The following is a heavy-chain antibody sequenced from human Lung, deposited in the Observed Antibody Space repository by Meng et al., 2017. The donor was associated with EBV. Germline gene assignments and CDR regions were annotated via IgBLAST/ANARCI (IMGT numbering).Heavy chain of an antibody. D-gene: IGHD2-2*02. V-gene: IGHV1-2*06. CDR3: ARDSRHCTSASCYSWYFDL. Sequence: QVRLVQSGAVVKKPGASVKFSCRASGYTFTGYYMHWVRQAPGQGLEWMGRINPNSGATEYAQNFQGRVTMTRDTSISTAYMELSRLRSDDTAVYYCARDSRHCTSASCYSWYFDLWGRGTLVTVSS. CDR2: INPNSGAT. J-gene: IGHJ2*01. CDR1: GYTFTGYY.